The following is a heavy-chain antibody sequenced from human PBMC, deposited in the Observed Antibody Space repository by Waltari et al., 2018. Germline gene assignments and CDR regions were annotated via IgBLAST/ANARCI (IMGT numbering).Heavy chain of an antibody. CDR2: INPNSGGT. CDR1: GYTFTGYY. D-gene: IGHD6-13*01. V-gene: IGHV1-2*06. Sequence: QVQLVQSGAEVKKPGASVKVSCKASGYTFTGYYMHWVRQAPGQGLEWMGRINPNSGGTNYAQKFQGRVTMTRDTSISTAYMELSRLRSDDTAVYYCARDYPNIAAADSNWFDPWGQGTLVTVSS. CDR3: ARDYPNIAAADSNWFDP. J-gene: IGHJ5*02.